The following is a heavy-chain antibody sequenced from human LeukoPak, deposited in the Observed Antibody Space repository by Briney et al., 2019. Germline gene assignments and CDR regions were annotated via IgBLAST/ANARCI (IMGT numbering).Heavy chain of an antibody. Sequence: TGESLKISCKGSGYTFTTHWIGWVRQMPGKGLEWMGIIYPGDSHTRYSPSFQGQVTISADKSITTAYLQWGSLKASDTAMYYCARPTRYCSGGSCSGTYYFDYWGQGTLVTVSS. CDR2: IYPGDSHT. CDR1: GYTFTTHW. D-gene: IGHD2-15*01. J-gene: IGHJ4*02. V-gene: IGHV5-51*01. CDR3: ARPTRYCSGGSCSGTYYFDY.